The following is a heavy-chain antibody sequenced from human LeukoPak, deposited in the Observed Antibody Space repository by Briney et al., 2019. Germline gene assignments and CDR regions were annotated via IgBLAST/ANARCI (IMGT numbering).Heavy chain of an antibody. D-gene: IGHD6-13*01. CDR3: ARESRDSSSWYLPEYYYYGMYV. CDR2: ISSSSSYI. V-gene: IGHV3-21*01. J-gene: IGHJ6*02. Sequence: GGSLRLSCAASGFTFSSYSMNWVRQAPGKGLEWVSSISSSSSYIYYADSVKGRFTISRDNAKNSLYLQMNSLRAEDTAVYYCARESRDSSSWYLPEYYYYGMYVWGQGTTVTVFS. CDR1: GFTFSSYS.